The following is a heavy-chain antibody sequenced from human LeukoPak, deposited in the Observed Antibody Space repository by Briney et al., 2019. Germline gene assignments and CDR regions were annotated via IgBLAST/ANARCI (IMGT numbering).Heavy chain of an antibody. J-gene: IGHJ3*02. CDR1: GASFSGYY. D-gene: IGHD3-22*01. Sequence: SETLSLSCAVYGASFSGYYWSWIRQPPGMGLEWIGEINHSGSTNYNPSLKSRVTISVDTSKNQFSLKLSSVTAADTAVYYCARQAPRDSSGYYLLQFGAFDIWGQGTMVTVSS. CDR2: INHSGST. CDR3: ARQAPRDSSGYYLLQFGAFDI. V-gene: IGHV4-34*01.